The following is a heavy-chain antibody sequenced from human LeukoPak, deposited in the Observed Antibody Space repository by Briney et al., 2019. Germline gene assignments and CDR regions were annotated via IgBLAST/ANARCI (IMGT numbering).Heavy chain of an antibody. D-gene: IGHD3-3*01. CDR2: ISWDGGST. Sequence: GGSLRLSCAASGFTFDDYTMHWVRHAPGKGQEWVSLISWDGGSTYYADSVKGRFTISRDNSKNSLYLQMNSLRTEDTALYYCAKDSETIFGVVRGWAFDIWGQGTMVTVSS. CDR1: GFTFDDYT. V-gene: IGHV3-43*01. CDR3: AKDSETIFGVVRGWAFDI. J-gene: IGHJ3*02.